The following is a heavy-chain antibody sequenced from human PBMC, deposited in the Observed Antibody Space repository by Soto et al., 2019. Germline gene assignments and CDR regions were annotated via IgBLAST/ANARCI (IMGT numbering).Heavy chain of an antibody. Sequence: ASVKVSCKASGYTFTSYYMHWVRQAPGQGLEWMGIINPSGGSTSYAQKFQGRVTMTRDTSTSTVYMELSSLRSEDTAVYYCARDQTMAIAAADYYYYYMDVWGKGTTVTVSS. V-gene: IGHV1-46*03. J-gene: IGHJ6*03. CDR1: GYTFTSYY. D-gene: IGHD6-13*01. CDR2: INPSGGST. CDR3: ARDQTMAIAAADYYYYYMDV.